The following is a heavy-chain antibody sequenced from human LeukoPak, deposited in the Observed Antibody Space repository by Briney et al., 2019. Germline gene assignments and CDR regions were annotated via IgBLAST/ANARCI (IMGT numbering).Heavy chain of an antibody. D-gene: IGHD5/OR15-5a*01. CDR1: GFTFSSYS. J-gene: IGHJ3*02. V-gene: IGHV3-48*01. CDR3: ASLPWAAFDI. Sequence: GGSLRLSCAASGFTFSSYSMNWVRQAPGKGLEWVSYISSSSSTIYYADSVKGRFTISRDNAKNSLYLQMNGLRAEDTAVYYCASLPWAAFDIWGQGTMVTVSS. CDR2: ISSSSSTI.